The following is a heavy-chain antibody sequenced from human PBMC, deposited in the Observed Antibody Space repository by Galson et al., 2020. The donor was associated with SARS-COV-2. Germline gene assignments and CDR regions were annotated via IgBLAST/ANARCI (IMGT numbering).Heavy chain of an antibody. CDR3: ASLVTMVRGVPDY. CDR1: GFTFSSYW. J-gene: IGHJ4*02. Sequence: GGSLRLSCAASGFTFSSYWMHWVRQAPGKGLVWVSRIYSEGSSPSYADSVKGRFTISRDNSKNTLYLQMNSLRAEDTAVYYCASLVTMVRGVPDYWGQGTLVTVSS. D-gene: IGHD3-10*01. CDR2: IYSEGSSP. V-gene: IGHV3-74*01.